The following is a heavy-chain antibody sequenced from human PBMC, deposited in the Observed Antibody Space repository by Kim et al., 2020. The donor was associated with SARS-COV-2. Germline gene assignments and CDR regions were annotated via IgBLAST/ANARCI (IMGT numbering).Heavy chain of an antibody. J-gene: IGHJ3*01. V-gene: IGHV3-11*01. Sequence: GGSLRLSCEASGFTFSDFYMNWVRLVPGKGLEWIAFISTGGTDTFYSDSVKGRFTVSRDNAKNSLYLQMNSLRAEDTALYYCARDVFPRSGYSPFYVWGQGTMVTVSS. CDR2: ISTGGTDT. CDR3: ARDVFPRSGYSPFYV. CDR1: GFTFSDFY. D-gene: IGHD3-3*01.